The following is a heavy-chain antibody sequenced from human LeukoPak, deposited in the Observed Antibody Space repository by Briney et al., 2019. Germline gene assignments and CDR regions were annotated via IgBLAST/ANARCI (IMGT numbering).Heavy chain of an antibody. CDR3: VRDSDADRDAFDI. CDR1: GDSVSSNSVA. CDR2: TYYRSKWYN. V-gene: IGHV6-1*01. J-gene: IGHJ3*02. Sequence: SQTLSLTCATSGDSVSSNSVAWNWIRQSPSRGLEWLGRTYYRSKWYNDYAVSVKSRITINPDTSKNQFSLHLNSVTPEDTAVYYCVRDSDADRDAFDIWGQGTMVTVSS.